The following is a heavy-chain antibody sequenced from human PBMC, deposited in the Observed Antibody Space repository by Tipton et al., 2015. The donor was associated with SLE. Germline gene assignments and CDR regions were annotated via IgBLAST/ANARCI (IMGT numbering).Heavy chain of an antibody. V-gene: IGHV4-34*01. CDR1: GGPLTGDY. Sequence: TLSLTCTVSGGPLTGDYWSWIRQPPGKGLEWIGEINHSGSTNYNPSLKSRVTISVDTSKNQFSLKLSSVTAADTAVYYCASIGPIYYYYYYMDVWGKGTTVTVSS. J-gene: IGHJ6*03. CDR2: INHSGST. CDR3: ASIGPIYYYYYYMDV.